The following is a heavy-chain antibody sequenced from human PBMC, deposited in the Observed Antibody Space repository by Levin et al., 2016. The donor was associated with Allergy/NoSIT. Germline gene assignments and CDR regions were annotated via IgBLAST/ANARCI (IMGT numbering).Heavy chain of an antibody. V-gene: IGHV1-69*06. J-gene: IGHJ6*02. D-gene: IGHD5-18*01. CDR2: IIPIFGTA. CDR3: ARGHLLSVDTAMDRDYYYYYGMDV. Sequence: SVKVSCKASGGTFSSYAISWVRQAPGQGLEWMGGIIPIFGTANYAQKFQGRVTITADKSTSTAYMELSSLRSEDTAVYYCARGHLLSVDTAMDRDYYYYYGMDVWGQGTTVTVSS. CDR1: GGTFSSYA.